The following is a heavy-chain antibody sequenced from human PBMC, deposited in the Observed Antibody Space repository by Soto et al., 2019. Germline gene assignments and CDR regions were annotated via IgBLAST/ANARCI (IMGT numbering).Heavy chain of an antibody. CDR1: GGSISSGGYY. CDR2: IYYSGST. D-gene: IGHD2-8*01. V-gene: IGHV4-31*03. J-gene: IGHJ5*02. CDR3: ARVVVLMVYARNWFDP. Sequence: TLSLTCTVSGGSISSGGYYWSWIRQHPGKGLEWIGYIYYSGSTYYNPSLKSRVTISVDTSKNQFSLKLSSVTAADTAVYYCARVVVLMVYARNWFDPWGQGTLVTVSS.